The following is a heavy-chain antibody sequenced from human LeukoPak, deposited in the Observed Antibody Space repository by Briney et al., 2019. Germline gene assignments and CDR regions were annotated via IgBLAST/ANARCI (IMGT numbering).Heavy chain of an antibody. CDR2: IYTSGST. V-gene: IGHV4-4*09. J-gene: IGHJ5*02. D-gene: IGHD3-3*01. CDR1: GGSISSYY. CDR3: ARHTYYDFWSGYYTENWFDP. Sequence: SETLSLTCTVSGGSISSYYWSWIRQPPGKGLEWIGYIYTSGSTNYNPSLKSRVTISVDTSKNQFSLKLSSVTAADTAVYYCARHTYYDFWSGYYTENWFDPWGQGTLVTVSS.